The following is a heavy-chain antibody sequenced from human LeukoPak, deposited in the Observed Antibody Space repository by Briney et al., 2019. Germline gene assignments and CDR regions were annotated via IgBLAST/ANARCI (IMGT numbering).Heavy chain of an antibody. J-gene: IGHJ6*02. V-gene: IGHV1-46*01. CDR1: GYTFTSYY. CDR2: INPSGGST. Sequence: ASVKVSCKASGYTFTSYYMHWVRQAPGQGLEWMGIINPSGGSTSYAQKFQGRVTMTRDTSTSTVYMELSSLRSEDTAVYYCAREVVPAANYYYGMDVWGQGTTVTVSS. D-gene: IGHD2-2*01. CDR3: AREVVPAANYYYGMDV.